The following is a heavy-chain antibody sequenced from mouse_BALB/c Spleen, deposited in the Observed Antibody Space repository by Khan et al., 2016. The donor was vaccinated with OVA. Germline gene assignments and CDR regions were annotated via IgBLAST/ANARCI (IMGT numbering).Heavy chain of an antibody. CDR3: ASKSYGKGAY. CDR1: GYSITSGYY. CDR2: ISYDGSN. Sequence: EVQLQESGPGLVKPSQSLSLTCPVTGYSITSGYYWSWIRQFPGNRLEWMGYISYDGSNNYNPSLKNRISITRDTSKKQFFLKLNSVTTEDTATYYCASKSYGKGAYWGQGTLVTVSA. V-gene: IGHV3-6*02. D-gene: IGHD2-1*01. J-gene: IGHJ3*01.